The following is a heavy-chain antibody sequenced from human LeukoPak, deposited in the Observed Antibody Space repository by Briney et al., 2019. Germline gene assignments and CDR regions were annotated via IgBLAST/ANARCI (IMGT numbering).Heavy chain of an antibody. Sequence: SETLSLTCTVSGGSISSYYWSWIRQPPGKGLEWIGYIYYGGSTNYNPSLKSRVIISVDTSKSQFSLNLSSVTAADTAVYYCSRLSRGAYFYGMDVRGQGTTVTVPS. J-gene: IGHJ6*02. CDR1: GGSISSYY. D-gene: IGHD2/OR15-2a*01. CDR2: IYYGGST. V-gene: IGHV4-59*08. CDR3: SRLSRGAYFYGMDV.